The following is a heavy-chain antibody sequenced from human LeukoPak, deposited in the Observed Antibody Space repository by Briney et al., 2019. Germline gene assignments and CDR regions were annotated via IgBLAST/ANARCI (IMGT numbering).Heavy chain of an antibody. CDR1: GGSISSGSYY. Sequence: PSETLSLTCTVSGGSISSGSYYWSWIRQPPGKGLEWIGYIYYSGSTNYNPSLKSRVTISVDTSKNQFSLKLSSVTAADTAVYYCASSAKEMATILFDYWGQGTLVTVSS. CDR2: IYYSGST. J-gene: IGHJ4*02. V-gene: IGHV4-61*01. D-gene: IGHD5-24*01. CDR3: ASSAKEMATILFDY.